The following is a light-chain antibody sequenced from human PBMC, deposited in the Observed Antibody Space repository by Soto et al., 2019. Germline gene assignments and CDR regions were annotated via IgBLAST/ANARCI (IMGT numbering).Light chain of an antibody. V-gene: IGLV2-14*01. J-gene: IGLJ1*01. CDR1: RSDIGSYNY. CDR2: GVS. Sequence: QSALTQPASVSGSPGQSITISCSGTRSDIGSYNYVAWYQQFPGKTPKILIYGVSNRPSGVSSRFSGSKSGNTASLTISGLQAEDEADYYCISYTGSSTSYVFGSATKLTVL. CDR3: ISYTGSSTSYV.